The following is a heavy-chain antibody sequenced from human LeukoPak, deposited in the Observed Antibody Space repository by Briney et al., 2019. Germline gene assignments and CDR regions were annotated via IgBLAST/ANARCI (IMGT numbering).Heavy chain of an antibody. D-gene: IGHD2-2*01. V-gene: IGHV5-51*01. CDR2: IYPGDSDT. CDR1: GYIFTNYW. Sequence: NLGESLQISCQCSGYIFTNYWIAWVRRLPGKGLDWMGIIYPGDSDTKYSPSFQGQVTISADKSINTAYLQWSSLKASDTAMYYCAKLGGIELTSTYYFHYWGQGTLVTVSS. CDR3: AKLGGIELTSTYYFHY. J-gene: IGHJ4*02.